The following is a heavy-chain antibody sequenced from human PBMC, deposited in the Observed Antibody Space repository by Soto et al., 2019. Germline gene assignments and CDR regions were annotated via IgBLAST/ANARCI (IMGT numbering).Heavy chain of an antibody. D-gene: IGHD2-21*02. J-gene: IGHJ4*02. Sequence: ASVKVSCKASGYTFTSYYMHWVRQAPGQGLEWMGIINPSGGSTSYAQKFQGRVTMTRDTSTSTVYMELSSLRSEDTAVYYCATVHCGGDCYPYYFDYWGQGTLVTVSS. CDR1: GYTFTSYY. V-gene: IGHV1-46*01. CDR2: INPSGGST. CDR3: ATVHCGGDCYPYYFDY.